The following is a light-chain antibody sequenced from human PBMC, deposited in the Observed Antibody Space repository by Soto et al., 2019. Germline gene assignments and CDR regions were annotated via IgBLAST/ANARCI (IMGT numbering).Light chain of an antibody. J-gene: IGKJ2*01. CDR3: QLSDSTPYT. Sequence: DIQMTQSPSSLSASVGERVTITCRASQTISTYLNWYQQKPGKAPRLVIYDASRLLSGVPSRFSGRGTGTDVTPAIASLQPEAFSTYYCQLSDSTPYTVGKVTKVDSK. CDR1: QTISTY. V-gene: IGKV1-39*01. CDR2: DAS.